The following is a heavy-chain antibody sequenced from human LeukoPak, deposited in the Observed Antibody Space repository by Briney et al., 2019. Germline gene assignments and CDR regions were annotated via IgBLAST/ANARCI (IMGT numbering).Heavy chain of an antibody. V-gene: IGHV3-21*01. Sequence: PGGSLRLSCAASGFTFSSYSMNWVRQAPGKGLEWVSSISSSSSYIYYADSVKGRFTISRDNAKNPLYLQMNSLRAEDTAVYYCASMGKYCSSTSCYFPFDYWGQGTLVTVSS. CDR2: ISSSSSYI. D-gene: IGHD2-2*01. CDR1: GFTFSSYS. J-gene: IGHJ4*02. CDR3: ASMGKYCSSTSCYFPFDY.